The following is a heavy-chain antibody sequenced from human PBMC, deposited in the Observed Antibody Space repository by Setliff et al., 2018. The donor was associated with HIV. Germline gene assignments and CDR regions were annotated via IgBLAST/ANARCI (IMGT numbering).Heavy chain of an antibody. CDR1: GGSISSSSYY. CDR3: ARHRSPGPWFGASPVDS. Sequence: PSETLSLTCTVSGGSISSSSYYWGWIRQPPGKGLEWIGSIYYSGSTYYNPSLKSRVTISVDPSKNQFSLKLSSVTAADTAVYYCARHRSPGPWFGASPVDSWGQGTLVTVSS. V-gene: IGHV4-39*01. J-gene: IGHJ4*02. CDR2: IYYSGST. D-gene: IGHD3-10*01.